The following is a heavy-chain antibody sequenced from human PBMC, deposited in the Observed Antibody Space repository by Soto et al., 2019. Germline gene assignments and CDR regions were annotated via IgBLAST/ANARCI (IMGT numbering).Heavy chain of an antibody. CDR1: GFTFSSYA. Sequence: PGGSXRLSCASSGFTFSSYAMIWVRHAPGKGLEWVSAISGSGGSTYYADSVKGRFTISRDNSKNTLYLQMNSLRAEDTAVYYCAKDFSDSSSRWYEVIVNGMEVWGQGTTVNVSS. CDR2: ISGSGGST. J-gene: IGHJ6*01. V-gene: IGHV3-23*01. D-gene: IGHD6-13*01. CDR3: AKDFSDSSSRWYEVIVNGMEV.